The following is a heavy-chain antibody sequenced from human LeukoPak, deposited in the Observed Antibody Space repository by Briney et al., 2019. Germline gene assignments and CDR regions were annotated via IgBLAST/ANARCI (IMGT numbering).Heavy chain of an antibody. D-gene: IGHD2-2*01. V-gene: IGHV4-39*07. J-gene: IGHJ6*02. Sequence: SETLSLTCTVSGGSINTAYYWGWIRQPPGKGPEWIGSIYYSGSTYYNPSLKSRVTISVDTSKNQFSLKLSSVTAADTAVYYCARDRGYYASVYYYGMDVWGQGTTVTVSS. CDR3: ARDRGYYASVYYYGMDV. CDR1: GGSINTAYY. CDR2: IYYSGST.